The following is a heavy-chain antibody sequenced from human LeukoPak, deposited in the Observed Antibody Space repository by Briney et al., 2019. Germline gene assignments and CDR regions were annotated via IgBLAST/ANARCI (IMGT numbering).Heavy chain of an antibody. J-gene: IGHJ6*04. CDR2: ISSSGSTI. V-gene: IGHV3-48*03. D-gene: IGHD3-10*02. CDR1: GFTFSSYE. Sequence: GGSLRLSCAASGFTFSSYEMSYISSSGSTIYYADSVKGRFTISRDNAKNSLYLQMNSLRAEDTAVYYCAELGITMIGGVWGKGTTVTISS. CDR3: AELGITMIGGV.